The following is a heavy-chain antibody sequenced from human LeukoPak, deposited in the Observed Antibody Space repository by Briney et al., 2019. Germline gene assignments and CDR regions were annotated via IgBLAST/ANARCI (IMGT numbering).Heavy chain of an antibody. CDR1: GFTFSSYS. J-gene: IGHJ6*03. CDR2: ISSSSSYI. Sequence: GGSLRLSCAASGFTFSSYSMNWVRQAPGKGLEWVSSISSSSSYIYYADSVKGRFTISRDNAKNSLYLQMNSLRAEDTAVYYCAKGISKRGLYYYYYYMDVWGKGTTVTVSS. CDR3: AKGISKRGLYYYYYYMDV. V-gene: IGHV3-21*04. D-gene: IGHD1-14*01.